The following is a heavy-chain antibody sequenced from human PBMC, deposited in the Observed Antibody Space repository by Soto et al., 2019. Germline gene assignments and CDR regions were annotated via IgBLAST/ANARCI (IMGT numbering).Heavy chain of an antibody. D-gene: IGHD2-2*01. CDR2: IHYSGST. CDR3: ARGKIVVVPAAYYYYYYGMDV. Sequence: QVQLQESGPGLVKPSQTLSLTCTVSGGSISSGGYYWSWIRQHPGKGLEGIGYIHYSGSTYYNPSLKSRVTMTVDTSNTQFSLKLSSVTAADTAVYYCARGKIVVVPAAYYYYYYGMDVWGQGTTVTVSS. V-gene: IGHV4-31*03. CDR1: GGSISSGGYY. J-gene: IGHJ6*02.